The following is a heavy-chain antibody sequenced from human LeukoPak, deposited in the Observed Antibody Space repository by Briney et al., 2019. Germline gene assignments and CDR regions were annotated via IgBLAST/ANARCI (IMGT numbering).Heavy chain of an antibody. D-gene: IGHD3-22*01. CDR1: GFTFSSYA. CDR2: ISYDGSNK. Sequence: GGSLRLSCAASGFTFSSYAMHWVRQAPGKGLEWVAVISYDGSNKYYADSVKGRFTISRDNAKNSLYLQMNSLRAEDTAVYYCARDGHYDSSGYYYPPFDYWGQGTLVTVSS. V-gene: IGHV3-30*04. CDR3: ARDGHYDSSGYYYPPFDY. J-gene: IGHJ4*02.